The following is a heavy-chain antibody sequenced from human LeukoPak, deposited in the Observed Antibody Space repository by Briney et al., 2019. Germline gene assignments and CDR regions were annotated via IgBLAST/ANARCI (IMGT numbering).Heavy chain of an antibody. CDR2: IYTSGST. Sequence: PSETLSLTCTVSGGSISSYYWSWIRQPAGKGLEWIGRIYTSGSTNYNPSLKSRVTMSVDTSKNQFSLKLSSVTAADTAVYFCARGRVSSSSWSSTYYYCFYIDVWGKGTTVTVSS. J-gene: IGHJ6*03. D-gene: IGHD6-13*01. CDR1: GGSISSYY. V-gene: IGHV4-4*07. CDR3: ARGRVSSSSWSSTYYYCFYIDV.